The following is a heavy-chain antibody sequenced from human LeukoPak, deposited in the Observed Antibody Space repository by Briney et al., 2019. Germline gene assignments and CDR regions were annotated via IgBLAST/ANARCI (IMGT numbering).Heavy chain of an antibody. CDR2: IIPIFGTA. Sequence: GSSVKVSCKASGGTFSSYAISWVRQAPGQGLEWMGGIIPIFGTANYAQKFQGRVTITADESTSTAYMELSSLRSEDTAVYYCARAIRARRGYSYGYYFDYWGQGTLVTVSS. V-gene: IGHV1-69*01. D-gene: IGHD5-18*01. CDR1: GGTFSSYA. CDR3: ARAIRARRGYSYGYYFDY. J-gene: IGHJ4*02.